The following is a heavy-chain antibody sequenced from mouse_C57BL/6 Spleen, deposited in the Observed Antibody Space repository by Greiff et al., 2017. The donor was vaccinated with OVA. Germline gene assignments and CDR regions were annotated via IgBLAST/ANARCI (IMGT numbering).Heavy chain of an antibody. CDR2: ISSGGSYT. CDR3: ARRTGTGWYFDV. J-gene: IGHJ1*03. V-gene: IGHV5-6*01. CDR1: GFTFSSYG. D-gene: IGHD4-1*01. Sequence: EVQRVESGGDLVKPGGSLKLSCAASGFTFSSYGMSWVRQTPDKRLEWVATISSGGSYTYYPDSVKGRFTISRDNAKNTLYLQMSSLKSEDTAMYYCARRTGTGWYFDVWGTGTTVTVSS.